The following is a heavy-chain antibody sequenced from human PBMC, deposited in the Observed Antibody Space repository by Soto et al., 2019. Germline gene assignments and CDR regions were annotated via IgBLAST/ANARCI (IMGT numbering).Heavy chain of an antibody. CDR1: GGTFSTYS. J-gene: IGHJ4*02. V-gene: IGHV1-69*06. Sequence: QVQLVQSGAEVKKPGSSVKVSCKTSGGTFSTYSIVWVRQAPGEGLEWLGGIIPIFGTANYAQKFQDRVTINADKSTNTAFMELSSLKSEDTAMYYCASSSGNNYGVGTNYYFDYLGQGTLVTVSS. CDR3: ASSSGNNYGVGTNYYFDY. CDR2: IIPIFGTA. D-gene: IGHD1-26*01.